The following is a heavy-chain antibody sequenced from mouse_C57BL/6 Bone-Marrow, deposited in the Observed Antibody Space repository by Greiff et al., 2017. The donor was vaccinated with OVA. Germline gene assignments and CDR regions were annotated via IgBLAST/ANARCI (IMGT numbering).Heavy chain of an antibody. J-gene: IGHJ1*03. CDR3: ASDQDYYGSRYFDV. CDR2: ISDGGSYT. Sequence: EVQLVESGGGLVKPGGSLKLSCAASGFTFSSYAMSWVRQTPEKRLEWVATISDGGSYTYYPDNVKGRFTISRDNAKNNLYLQMSHLKSEDTAMYYCASDQDYYGSRYFDVWGTGTTVTVSS. D-gene: IGHD1-1*01. V-gene: IGHV5-4*01. CDR1: GFTFSSYA.